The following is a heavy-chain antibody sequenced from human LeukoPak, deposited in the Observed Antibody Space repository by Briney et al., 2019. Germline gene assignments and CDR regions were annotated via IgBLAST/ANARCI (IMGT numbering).Heavy chain of an antibody. J-gene: IGHJ6*02. CDR1: GFTFSSYA. CDR3: ARDVLRKSDYGDYRGGYYYGMDV. CDR2: ISGSGGST. V-gene: IGHV3-23*01. D-gene: IGHD4-17*01. Sequence: GGSLRLSCAASGFTFSSYAMSWVRQAPGKGLEWVSAISGSGGSTYYADSVKGRFTISRDNSKNTLYLQMNSLRAEDTAVYYCARDVLRKSDYGDYRGGYYYGMDVWGQGTTVTVSS.